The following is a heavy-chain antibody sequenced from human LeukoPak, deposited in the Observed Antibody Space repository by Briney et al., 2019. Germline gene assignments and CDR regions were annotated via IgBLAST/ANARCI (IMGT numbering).Heavy chain of an antibody. CDR3: AREYVGPWYFDY. Sequence: PGGSLRLSCAASGFTFSSYSMNWVRQAPGKGLEWVSSISSSSSYIYYADSVKGRFTISRDNAKNSLYLRMNSLRAEDTAVYYCAREYVGPWYFDYWGQGTLVTVSS. V-gene: IGHV3-21*01. D-gene: IGHD1-26*01. CDR1: GFTFSSYS. J-gene: IGHJ4*02. CDR2: ISSSSSYI.